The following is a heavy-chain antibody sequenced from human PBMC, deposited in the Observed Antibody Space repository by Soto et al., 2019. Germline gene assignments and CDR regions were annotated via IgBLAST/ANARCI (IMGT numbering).Heavy chain of an antibody. V-gene: IGHV6-1*01. Sequence: SQTLSLTCVGSGDTVSSNSVAWNWVRQSPSRGLEWLGRTYYRSRWYSDYAVSVRSRIDINADTSKNQVSLQLNSVTPEDTAVYYCARSEEGSDYYYYGMDVWGQGTTVTVSS. J-gene: IGHJ6*02. D-gene: IGHD3-10*01. CDR1: GDTVSSNSVA. CDR3: ARSEEGSDYYYYGMDV. CDR2: TYYRSRWYS.